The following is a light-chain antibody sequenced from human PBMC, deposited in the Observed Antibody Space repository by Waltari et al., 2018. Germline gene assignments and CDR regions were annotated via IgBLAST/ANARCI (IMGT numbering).Light chain of an antibody. Sequence: QSALTQPASVSASPGQSITISCTGTSSDVGGYDYVSWYQQHPGKAPQLMIYDVNKRPSGVSHRFSASKSGKTASLTIFGLQAEDEADYYCISYTSTTTYVVVGGGTKLTVL. V-gene: IGLV2-14*03. CDR3: ISYTSTTTYVV. J-gene: IGLJ2*01. CDR2: DVN. CDR1: SSDVGGYDY.